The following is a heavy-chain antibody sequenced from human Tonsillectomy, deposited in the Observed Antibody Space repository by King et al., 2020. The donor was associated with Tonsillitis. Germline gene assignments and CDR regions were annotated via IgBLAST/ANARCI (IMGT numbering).Heavy chain of an antibody. V-gene: IGHV4-39*01. D-gene: IGHD2-15*01. CDR1: GGSISGSRFL. J-gene: IGHJ6*03. Sequence: VQLQESGPGLVKPSETLSLTCTASGGSISGSRFLWAWLRQPPGKGLEWIGSSSDSGSSDYNPSLRSRVTVSVDTSKKKCYLNLRSVTAADTAVYYCARTYCSGGSCYFYYYSMDVWGKGTTVTVSS. CDR3: ARTYCSGGSCYFYYYSMDV. CDR2: SSDSGSS.